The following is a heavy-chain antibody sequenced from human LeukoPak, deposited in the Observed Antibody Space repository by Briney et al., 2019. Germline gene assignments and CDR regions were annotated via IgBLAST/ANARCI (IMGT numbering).Heavy chain of an antibody. Sequence: SETLPLTCTVSGGSISSSYWSWIRQPPGKRLEWIGYIYYSGSTNYSPSLKSRVTISVDTSKKQFSLKLSSVTAADTAVYYCARRYDFWSGYPPPLDYWGQGTLVTVSS. J-gene: IGHJ4*02. CDR2: IYYSGST. V-gene: IGHV4-59*12. CDR3: ARRYDFWSGYPPPLDY. D-gene: IGHD3-3*01. CDR1: GGSISSSY.